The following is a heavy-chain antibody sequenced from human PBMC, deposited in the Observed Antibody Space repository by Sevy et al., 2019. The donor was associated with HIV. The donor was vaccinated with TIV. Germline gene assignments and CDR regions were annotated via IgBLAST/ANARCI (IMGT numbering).Heavy chain of an antibody. CDR3: ARVYYYGSGSPNYYFDY. CDR2: IYHSGST. D-gene: IGHD3-10*01. CDR1: GYSISSGYY. V-gene: IGHV4-38-2*01. Sequence: SETLSLPCAVSGYSISSGYYWGWIRQPPGKGLEWIGSIYHSGSTYYNPSLKSRVTISVDTSKNQFSLKLSSVTAADTAVHYCARVYYYGSGSPNYYFDYWGQGTLVTVSS. J-gene: IGHJ4*02.